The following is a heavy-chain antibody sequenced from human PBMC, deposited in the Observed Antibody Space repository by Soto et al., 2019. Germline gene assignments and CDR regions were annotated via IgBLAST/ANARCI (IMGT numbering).Heavy chain of an antibody. J-gene: IGHJ6*02. Sequence: QVQLVESGGGVVQPGTSLRLSCAASAFTFSYYGMHWVHQAPGKGLEWVAVISYDGSQKKYADSVKGRFTISRDNSKNTLNPQMNSLRPEDTAVYYCAKDLATNVRNYYGMDVWGQGTTVTVSS. V-gene: IGHV3-30*18. D-gene: IGHD1-1*01. CDR1: AFTFSYYG. CDR2: ISYDGSQK. CDR3: AKDLATNVRNYYGMDV.